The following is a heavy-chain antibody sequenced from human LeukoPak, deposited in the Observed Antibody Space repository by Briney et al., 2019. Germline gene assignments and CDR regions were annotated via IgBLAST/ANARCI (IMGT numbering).Heavy chain of an antibody. CDR2: ISYAGSNK. V-gene: IGHV3-30-3*01. D-gene: IGHD3-22*01. CDR1: GFTFSSYA. Sequence: GGSLRLPCAASGFTFSSYAMHWVRQAPGKGLEWVAVISYAGSNKYYADSVKGRFTISRDNSKNTLYLQMNSLRAEDTAVYYCARDSYYDSSGYLDYWGQGTLVTVSS. J-gene: IGHJ4*02. CDR3: ARDSYYDSSGYLDY.